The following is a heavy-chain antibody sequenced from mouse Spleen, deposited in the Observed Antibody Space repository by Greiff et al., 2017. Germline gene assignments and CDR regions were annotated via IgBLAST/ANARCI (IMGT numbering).Heavy chain of an antibody. CDR1: GYTFTDYN. V-gene: IGHV1-18*01. CDR3: ARRGGGKLGQGWYFDV. D-gene: IGHD4-1*01. J-gene: IGHJ1*01. CDR2: INPNNGGT. Sequence: VHVKQSGPELVKPGASVKIPCKASGYTFTDYNMDWVKQSHGKSLEWIGDINPNNGGTIYNQKFKGKATLTVDKSSSTAYMELRSLTSEDTAVYYCARRGGGKLGQGWYFDVWGAGTTVTVSS.